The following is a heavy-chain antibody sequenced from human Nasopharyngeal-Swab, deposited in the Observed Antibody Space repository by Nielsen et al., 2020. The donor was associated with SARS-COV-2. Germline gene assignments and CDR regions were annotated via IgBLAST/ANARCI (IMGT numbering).Heavy chain of an antibody. J-gene: IGHJ5*02. CDR1: LYTFTSYA. CDR2: INTNTGNP. V-gene: IGHV7-4-1*02. CDR3: ARDRLWFGGNWFDP. Sequence: SVNVSCKASLYTFTSYAMNWVRQAPGQGLEWMGWINTNTGNPTYAQGFTGRFVFSLDTSVSTAYLQISSLKAEDTAVYYCARDRLWFGGNWFDPWGQGTLVTVSS. D-gene: IGHD3-10*01.